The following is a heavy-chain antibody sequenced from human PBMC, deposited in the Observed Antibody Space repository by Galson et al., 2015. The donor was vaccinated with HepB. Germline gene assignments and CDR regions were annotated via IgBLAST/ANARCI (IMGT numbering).Heavy chain of an antibody. D-gene: IGHD6-13*01. Sequence: SCKVSGYTLTELSMHRVRQAPGKGLEWMGGFDPEDGETIYAQKFQGRVTMTEDTSTDTAYMELSSLRSEDTAVYYCATVRHRPYSSSWYPLNWFDPWGQGTLVTVSS. CDR1: GYTLTELS. V-gene: IGHV1-24*01. CDR3: ATVRHRPYSSSWYPLNWFDP. CDR2: FDPEDGET. J-gene: IGHJ5*02.